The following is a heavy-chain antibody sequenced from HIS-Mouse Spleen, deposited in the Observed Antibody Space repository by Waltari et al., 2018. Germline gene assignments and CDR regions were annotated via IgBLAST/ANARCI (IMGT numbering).Heavy chain of an antibody. CDR3: AREPHYGGNSHFDY. CDR1: GFTFSSYW. V-gene: IGHV3-7*01. Sequence: EVQLVESGGGLVQPGGSLRLSCAASGFTFSSYWMSWVRQAPGKGLEWVANKKKDGSEKYDVDALKGRFTISRDNAKNSLYLQMNSLRAEDTAVYYCAREPHYGGNSHFDYWGQGTLVTVSS. D-gene: IGHD4-17*01. CDR2: KKKDGSEK. J-gene: IGHJ4*02.